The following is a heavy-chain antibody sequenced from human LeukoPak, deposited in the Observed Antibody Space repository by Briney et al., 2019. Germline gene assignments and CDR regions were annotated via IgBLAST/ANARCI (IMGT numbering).Heavy chain of an antibody. CDR2: INPNSGGT. CDR3: ARVTPQLREVITGSPLVDAFDI. V-gene: IGHV1-2*02. CDR1: GYTFTGYY. Sequence: GASVKVSCKASGYTFTGYYMHWVRQAPGQGLEWMGWINPNSGGTNYAQKFQGRVTMTRDTSISTAYMELSRLRSDDTAVYYCARVTPQLREVITGSPLVDAFDIWGQGTMVTVSS. J-gene: IGHJ3*02. D-gene: IGHD3-10*01.